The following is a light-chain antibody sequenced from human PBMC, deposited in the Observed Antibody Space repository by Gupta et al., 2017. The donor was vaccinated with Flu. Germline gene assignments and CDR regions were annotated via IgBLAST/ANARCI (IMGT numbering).Light chain of an antibody. J-gene: IGKJ4*01. CDR3: QQRSNWPRLT. CDR2: DAS. CDR1: QSIDTY. Sequence: DIVLTQSPATLSLSPGERATLSCRASQSIDTYLAWYQQKPGQAPRLLMYDASNSATGIPARFSGSGSGTDFTLTISSLEPEDFAVYYCQQRSNWPRLTFGGGTKVEIK. V-gene: IGKV3-11*01.